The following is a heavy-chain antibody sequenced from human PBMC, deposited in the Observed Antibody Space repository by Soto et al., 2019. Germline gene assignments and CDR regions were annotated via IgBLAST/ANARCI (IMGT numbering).Heavy chain of an antibody. V-gene: IGHV3-48*01. D-gene: IGHD6-19*01. CDR1: GFTFSYYS. J-gene: IGHJ4*02. Sequence: GGSLRLSCAASGFTFSYYSMNWVRQAPGKGLDWVSYISSSSGTIYYADSVKGRFTISRDNAKNSLYLQMNSLRAEDTAVYYCARDLHSSGWFDYWGQGALGTVSS. CDR3: ARDLHSSGWFDY. CDR2: ISSSSGTI.